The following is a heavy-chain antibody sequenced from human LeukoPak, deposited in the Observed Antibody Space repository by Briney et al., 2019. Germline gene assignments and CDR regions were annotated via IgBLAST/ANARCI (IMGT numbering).Heavy chain of an antibody. V-gene: IGHV1-8*01. CDR2: MNPNSGNT. CDR1: GYTFTSYD. Sequence: ASVKVSCKTSGYTFTSYDINWVRQATGQGLEWMGWMNPNSGNTGYAQKFQGRVTMTKNTSISTAYMELSSLISEDTAVYYCARDWEDGDYWDAFDIWGQGTMVTVSS. J-gene: IGHJ3*02. D-gene: IGHD4-17*01. CDR3: ARDWEDGDYWDAFDI.